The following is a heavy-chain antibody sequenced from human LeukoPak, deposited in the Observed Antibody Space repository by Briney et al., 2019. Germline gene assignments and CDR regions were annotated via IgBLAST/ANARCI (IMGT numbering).Heavy chain of an antibody. CDR3: ARERSYCSGATCSLDL. D-gene: IGHD2-15*01. CDR2: TGLSSSFI. V-gene: IGHV3-21*01. J-gene: IGHJ5*02. CDR1: GFSLSIYD. Sequence: PGGSLRLSCAASGFSLSIYDMVWVRQAPGKGLEWIASTGLSSSFIGYADSVKGRFTISRDNGENPVYLQMNSLRAEDTAVYFCARERSYCSGATCSLDLWGQGTLVTVSS.